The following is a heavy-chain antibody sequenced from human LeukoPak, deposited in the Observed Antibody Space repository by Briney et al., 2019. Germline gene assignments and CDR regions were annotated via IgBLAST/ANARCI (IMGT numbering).Heavy chain of an antibody. Sequence: SQTLSLTCTVSGVSISSGGYYWSWIRQHPGKGLEWFGYIYYSGSTYYNPSLKSRVTISVDTSKNQFSLKLSSVTAADTAVYYCATYYDFWSGCFDCWGQGTLVTVSS. V-gene: IGHV4-31*03. CDR3: ATYYDFWSGCFDC. J-gene: IGHJ4*02. D-gene: IGHD3-3*01. CDR2: IYYSGST. CDR1: GVSISSGGYY.